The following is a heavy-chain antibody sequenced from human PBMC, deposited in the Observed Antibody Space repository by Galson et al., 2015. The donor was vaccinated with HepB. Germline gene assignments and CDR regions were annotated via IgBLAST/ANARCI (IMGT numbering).Heavy chain of an antibody. V-gene: IGHV4-4*02. CDR2: VYHSGTA. CDR1: GDSITSGHW. Sequence: LSLTCAVSGDSITSGHWWSWVRQSPGKGLEWIGEVYHSGTANYNPSLQGRVAISVDKSKNEFTLNVRPVTAADTAVYYCARVGGDLLQGRGYYYYMDVWGNGITVTVSS. D-gene: IGHD3-16*01. J-gene: IGHJ6*03. CDR3: ARVGGDLLQGRGYYYYMDV.